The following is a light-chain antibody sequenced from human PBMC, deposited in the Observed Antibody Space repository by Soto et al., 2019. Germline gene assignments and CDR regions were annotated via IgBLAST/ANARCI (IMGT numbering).Light chain of an antibody. V-gene: IGKV1-33*01. Sequence: DVQMTQSPSSLSASVGDRVTITCRASQRITTYLNWYQQKPGKAPKLLIYDASTLETGVPPRFSGSGSGTDFSLTINRLQPEDFATYYCQQYESLFTFGRGTKVDIK. J-gene: IGKJ3*01. CDR1: QRITTY. CDR3: QQYESLFT. CDR2: DAS.